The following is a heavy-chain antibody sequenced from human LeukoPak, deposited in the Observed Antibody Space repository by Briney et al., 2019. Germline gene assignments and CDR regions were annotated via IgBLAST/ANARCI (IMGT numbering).Heavy chain of an antibody. Sequence: GGSLRLSCAASGFSLTNFAMSWVRQAPGMGLQWVSTITGNSVNTYYTDSVKGRFTVSRDSAKNTLYLQVNNLRAEDTAVYYCARGPNSNWSGLDFWGQGTLLTVSS. CDR3: ARGPNSNWSGLDF. J-gene: IGHJ4*02. CDR2: ITGNSVNT. CDR1: GFSLTNFA. V-gene: IGHV3-23*01. D-gene: IGHD6-6*01.